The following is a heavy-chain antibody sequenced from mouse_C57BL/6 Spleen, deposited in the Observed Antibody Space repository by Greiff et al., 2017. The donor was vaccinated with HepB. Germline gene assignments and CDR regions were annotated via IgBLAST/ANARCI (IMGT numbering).Heavy chain of an antibody. J-gene: IGHJ1*03. D-gene: IGHD1-1*01. V-gene: IGHV5-17*01. CDR1: GFTFSDYG. CDR2: ISSGSSTI. CDR3: ATVYYGSSFYWYFDV. Sequence: EVKLVESGGGLVKPGGSLKLSCAASGFTFSDYGMHWVRQAPEKGLEWVAYISSGSSTIYYADTVKGRFTISRDNAKNTLFLQMTSLRSEDTAMYYCATVYYGSSFYWYFDVWGTGTTVTVSS.